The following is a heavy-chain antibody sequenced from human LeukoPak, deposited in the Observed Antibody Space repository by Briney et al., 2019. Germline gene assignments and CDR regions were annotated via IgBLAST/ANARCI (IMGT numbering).Heavy chain of an antibody. D-gene: IGHD6-19*01. CDR2: KYYRSKWYN. V-gene: IGHV6-1*01. CDR1: GDSFSSNSAA. Sequence: PSQTLSLTCTISGDSFSSNSAAWNWISQSPSRGLEWLGRKYYRSKWYNDYAVSVKSRITINPYTSKNQFSLQLNAVTPEDTAVYYCARAVVAGYYYYGMDVWGQGTTVTVSS. J-gene: IGHJ6*02. CDR3: ARAVVAGYYYYGMDV.